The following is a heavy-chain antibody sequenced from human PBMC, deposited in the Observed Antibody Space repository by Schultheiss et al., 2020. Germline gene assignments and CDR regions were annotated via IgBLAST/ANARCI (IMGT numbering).Heavy chain of an antibody. CDR3: ARDDWGAFDI. CDR1: GGSFSGYY. V-gene: IGHV4-59*01. J-gene: IGHJ3*02. CDR2: IYYSGST. D-gene: IGHD2-21*01. Sequence: SETLSLTCAVYGGSFSGYYWSWIRQPPGKGLEWIGYIYYSGSTNYNPSLKSRVTISVDTSKNQFSLKLSSVTAADTAVYYCARDDWGAFDIWGQGTMVTVSS.